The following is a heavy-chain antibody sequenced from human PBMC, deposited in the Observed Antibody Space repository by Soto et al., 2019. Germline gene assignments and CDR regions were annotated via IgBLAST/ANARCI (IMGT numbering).Heavy chain of an antibody. CDR3: AKSAGSNAYYPNDY. J-gene: IGHJ4*02. V-gene: IGHV3-23*01. CDR2: ISGSGIST. D-gene: IGHD3-16*01. CDR1: GFTFSSYS. Sequence: GGSLRLSCAASGFTFSSYSMNWVRQAPGKGLEWVSYISGSGISTYYADSVKGRFTISRDNSKNTLYLQMNSLRAEDAAVYYCAKSAGSNAYYPNDYWGQGTLVTVSS.